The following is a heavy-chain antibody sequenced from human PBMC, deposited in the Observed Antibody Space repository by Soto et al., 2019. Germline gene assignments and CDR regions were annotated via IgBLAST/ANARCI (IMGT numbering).Heavy chain of an antibody. CDR2: IIPIFETP. D-gene: IGHD3-10*01. CDR1: GTSFRNTA. Sequence: QVQLVQSGAEAGKPGSSVKVSCRTSGTSFRNTAISWVRQAPGRGLEWVGGIIPIFETPKYAQKFQGRVTITADISTTSVNLELSSRRSEDTAVYYCATHGATTMARGVMKHFYYVMDVWGQGTTVTVSS. V-gene: IGHV1-69*06. J-gene: IGHJ6*02. CDR3: ATHGATTMARGVMKHFYYVMDV.